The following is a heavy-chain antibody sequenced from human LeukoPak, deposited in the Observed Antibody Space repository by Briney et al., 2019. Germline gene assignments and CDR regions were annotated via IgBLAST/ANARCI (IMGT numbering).Heavy chain of an antibody. D-gene: IGHD3-22*01. CDR3: AKVPPPITMIVVVIHLDY. V-gene: IGHV3-23*01. CDR2: ISGSGGST. J-gene: IGHJ4*02. Sequence: GGSLRLSCAASGFTFSTFAMSWVRQAPGKGLEWVSAISGSGGSTYYADSVKGRFTISRDNSKNTLYLQMNSLRAEDTAVYYCAKVPPPITMIVVVIHLDYWGQGTLVTVSS. CDR1: GFTFSTFA.